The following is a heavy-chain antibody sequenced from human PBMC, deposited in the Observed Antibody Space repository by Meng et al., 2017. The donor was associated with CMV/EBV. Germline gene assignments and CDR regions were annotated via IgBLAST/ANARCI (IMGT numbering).Heavy chain of an antibody. CDR3: ARASTELELLSGFDY. D-gene: IGHD1-7*01. CDR1: GITFSIYS. CDR2: ISSSSTYI. V-gene: IGHV3-21*01. J-gene: IGHJ4*02. Sequence: GGSLRLSCAGSGITFSIYSMNWLRQAPGRGLEWVSSISSSSTYIYYADSVKGRFTISRDNARNSLYLQMSSLKAEDTAVYYCARASTELELLSGFDYWGQGTLVTVSS.